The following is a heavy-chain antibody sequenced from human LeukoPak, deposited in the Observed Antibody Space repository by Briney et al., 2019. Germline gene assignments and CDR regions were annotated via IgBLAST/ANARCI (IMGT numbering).Heavy chain of an antibody. CDR1: GGSISSYY. D-gene: IGHD6-13*01. CDR2: IYYSGST. J-gene: IGHJ4*02. Sequence: SETLSLTCTVSGGSISSYYWSWIRQPPGKGLEWIGYIYYSGSTNYNPSLKSRVTISVDTSRNQFSLKLSSVTAADTAVYYCARRAAAGTIRSYYFDYWGQGTLVTVSS. V-gene: IGHV4-59*01. CDR3: ARRAAAGTIRSYYFDY.